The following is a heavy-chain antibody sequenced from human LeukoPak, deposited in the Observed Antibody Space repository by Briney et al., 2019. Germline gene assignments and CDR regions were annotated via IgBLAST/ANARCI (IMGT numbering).Heavy chain of an antibody. V-gene: IGHV1-3*01. CDR2: INAGNGNT. J-gene: IGHJ4*02. D-gene: IGHD3-9*01. CDR1: GYTFTSYA. CDR3: ARDDDILTGYIDY. Sequence: ASVKVSCKASGYTFTSYAMHWVRQAPGQRLEWMGWINAGNGNTKYSQKFQGRVTITRDTSASTAYMELSSLRSEDTAVYYCARDDDILTGYIDYWGQGTLVTVSS.